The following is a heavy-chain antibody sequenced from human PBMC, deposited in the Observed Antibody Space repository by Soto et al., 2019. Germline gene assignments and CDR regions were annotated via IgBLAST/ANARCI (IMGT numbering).Heavy chain of an antibody. J-gene: IGHJ4*02. CDR2: INHSGST. V-gene: IGHV4-34*01. CDR3: ARSGWLQSQYGY. Sequence: SETLSLTCAVYGGSFSGYYWSWIRQPPGKGLEWIGEINHSGSTNYNPSLKSRVTISVDTSKNQFSLKLSSVTAADTAVYYCARSGWLQSQYGYWGQGTLVTVSS. CDR1: GGSFSGYY. D-gene: IGHD5-12*01.